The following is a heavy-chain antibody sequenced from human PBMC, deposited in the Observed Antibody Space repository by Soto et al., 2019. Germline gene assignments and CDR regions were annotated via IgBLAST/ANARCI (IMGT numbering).Heavy chain of an antibody. CDR2: IFPANGVT. D-gene: IGHD5-12*01. CDR3: AREYSPGLFEY. V-gene: IGHV1-46*01. Sequence: ASVKVSCKASGYTFTNYFLHWVRQAPGQGLEWMGYIFPANGVTGCTQKFQGRLTVTMDTSTSTVYMDLTSLRSEDTAVYYCAREYSPGLFEYWGQGTLVTVSS. CDR1: GYTFTNYF. J-gene: IGHJ4*02.